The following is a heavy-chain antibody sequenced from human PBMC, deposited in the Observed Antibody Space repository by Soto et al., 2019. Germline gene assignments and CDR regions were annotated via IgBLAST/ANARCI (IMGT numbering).Heavy chain of an antibody. CDR2: IIPILGIA. V-gene: IGHV1-69*08. CDR3: ARDQGDCSGGSRYYRSDDFDI. CDR1: GGTFSSYT. D-gene: IGHD2-15*01. Sequence: QVQLVQSGAAVKKPGSSVKVSCKASGGTFSSYTISWVRQAPGQGLEWMGRIIPILGIANYAQKFQGRVTITADKSTSTAYMELSSLRSEDTAVYYCARDQGDCSGGSRYYRSDDFDIWGQGTMVTVSS. J-gene: IGHJ3*02.